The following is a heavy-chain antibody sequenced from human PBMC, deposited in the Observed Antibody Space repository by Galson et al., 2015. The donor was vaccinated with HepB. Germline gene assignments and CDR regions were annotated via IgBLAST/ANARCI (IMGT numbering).Heavy chain of an antibody. Sequence: SLRLSCAASGFTFSSYGMHWVRQAPGKGLEWVAAIWYDGSNKYYADSVKGRFTISRDNSKNTLYLQMNSLRAEDTAVYYCARDNPRIVGAKGWFDPWGQGTLVTVSS. CDR3: ARDNPRIVGAKGWFDP. V-gene: IGHV3-33*08. J-gene: IGHJ5*02. CDR1: GFTFSSYG. D-gene: IGHD1-26*01. CDR2: IWYDGSNK.